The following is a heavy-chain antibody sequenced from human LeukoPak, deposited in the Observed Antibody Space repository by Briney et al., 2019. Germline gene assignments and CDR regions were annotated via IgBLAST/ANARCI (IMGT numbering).Heavy chain of an antibody. CDR2: INHSGST. CDR3: ARLRYFDY. CDR1: GGSFSGYY. D-gene: IGHD3-9*01. V-gene: IGHV4-34*01. J-gene: IGHJ4*02. Sequence: SETLSLTCAVYGGSFSGYYWSWIRQPPGKGLEWIGEINHSGSTNYNPSLKSRVTISVDMSKNQFSLKLSPVTAADTAVYYCARLRYFDYWGQGTLVTVSS.